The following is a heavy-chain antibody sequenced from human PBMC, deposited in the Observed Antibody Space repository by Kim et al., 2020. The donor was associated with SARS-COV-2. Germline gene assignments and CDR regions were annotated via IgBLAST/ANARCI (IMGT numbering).Heavy chain of an antibody. D-gene: IGHD1-20*01. J-gene: IGHJ4*02. CDR1: GASVNSGAYS. CDR3: ARGRYNSGLNF. Sequence: SETLSLTCAVAGASVNSGAYSWSRIRQAPGKGLEWIGHIYYSGGTYYSPSLKSRVTISLDSSKNHLSLTLTSVTAADTAVYFCARGRYNSGLNFWGQGTLVTASS. CDR2: IYYSGGT. V-gene: IGHV4-30-2*01.